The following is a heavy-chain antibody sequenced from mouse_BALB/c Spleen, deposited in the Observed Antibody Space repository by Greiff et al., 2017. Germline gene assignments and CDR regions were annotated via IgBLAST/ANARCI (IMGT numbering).Heavy chain of an antibody. CDR1: GFTFSDYG. V-gene: IGHV5-15*02. CDR3: ARQTGTRGFDY. Sequence: DVQLQESGGGLVQPGGSRKLSCAASGFTFSDYGMAWVRQAPGKGPEWVAFISNLAYSIYYADTVTGRFTISRENAKNTLYLEMSSLRSEDTAMYYCARQTGTRGFDYWGQGTTLTVSS. D-gene: IGHD4-1*01. J-gene: IGHJ2*01. CDR2: ISNLAYSI.